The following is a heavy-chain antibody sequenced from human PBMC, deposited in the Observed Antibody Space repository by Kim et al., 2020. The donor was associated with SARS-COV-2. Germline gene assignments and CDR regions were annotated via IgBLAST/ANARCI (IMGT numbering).Heavy chain of an antibody. CDR3: EKGLRYFDWLFVS. J-gene: IGHJ5*02. CDR2: ITWNSETK. Sequence: GGSLRLSCAASGFTFDDCAMHWVRQAPGKGLEWVSGITWNSETKAYEDSVKGRFTISRDNAKNTLYLQMNSLRPEDTALYYCEKGLRYFDWLFVSWGQGT. CDR1: GFTFDDCA. D-gene: IGHD3-9*01. V-gene: IGHV3-9*01.